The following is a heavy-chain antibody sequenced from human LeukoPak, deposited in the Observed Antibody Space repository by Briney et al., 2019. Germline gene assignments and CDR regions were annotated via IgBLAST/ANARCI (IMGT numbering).Heavy chain of an antibody. CDR2: ISASGVGT. V-gene: IGHV3-23*01. CDR1: GFTLSSYA. J-gene: IGHJ4*02. Sequence: PGGSLRLSCAASGFTLSSYAMSWVRQAPGEGLEWVSGISASGVGTYYADSVKGRFTISRDTSKNTLYLQMNSLRAEDTALYYCAKSPRLSGTYSSFLDYWGQGTLVTVSS. CDR3: AKSPRLSGTYSSFLDY. D-gene: IGHD1-26*01.